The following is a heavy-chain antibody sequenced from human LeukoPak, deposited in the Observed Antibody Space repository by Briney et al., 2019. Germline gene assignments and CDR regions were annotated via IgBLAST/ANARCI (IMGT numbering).Heavy chain of an antibody. Sequence: SENLSLNCTVSGGSISSSSYYWGWLRQPPGKGLEWIGSIYYSGSTYYNPSLKSRVTISVDTSKNQFSLKLSSVTAADTAVYYCARKRAPYYDILTGPNNNWFDPWGQGTLVTVSS. J-gene: IGHJ5*02. CDR3: ARKRAPYYDILTGPNNNWFDP. CDR2: IYYSGST. D-gene: IGHD3-9*01. V-gene: IGHV4-39*01. CDR1: GGSISSSSYY.